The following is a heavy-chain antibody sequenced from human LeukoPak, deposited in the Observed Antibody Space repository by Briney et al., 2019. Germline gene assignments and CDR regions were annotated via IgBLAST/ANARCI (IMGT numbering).Heavy chain of an antibody. V-gene: IGHV4-61*02. Sequence: SETLSLTCTVSGGSISSGSYYWSWIRQPAGKGLEWIGRIYTSGSTNYNPSLKSRVTISVDTSKNQFSLKLSSVTAADTAVYYCARAVMVRGVIMRTHYYYYMDVWGKGTTVTISS. CDR2: IYTSGST. CDR1: GGSISSGSYY. D-gene: IGHD3-10*01. CDR3: ARAVMVRGVIMRTHYYYYMDV. J-gene: IGHJ6*03.